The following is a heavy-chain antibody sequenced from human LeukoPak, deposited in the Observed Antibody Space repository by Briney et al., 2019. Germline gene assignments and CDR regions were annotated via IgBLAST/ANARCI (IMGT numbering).Heavy chain of an antibody. CDR1: GGSISSDNYY. CDR2: ISYSGST. D-gene: IGHD5-18*01. J-gene: IGHJ4*02. V-gene: IGHV4-39*07. Sequence: SETLSLTCTVSGGSISSDNYYWGWIRQSPGKGLEWIGSISYSGSTYYNPSLKSRVTISEDASNNQFSLKLSSVTAADTAMYYCARHSDTAMVEHWGQGTLVTVSS. CDR3: ARHSDTAMVEH.